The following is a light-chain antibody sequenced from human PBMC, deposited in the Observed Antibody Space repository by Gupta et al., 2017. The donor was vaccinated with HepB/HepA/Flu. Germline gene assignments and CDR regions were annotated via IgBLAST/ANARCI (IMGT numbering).Light chain of an antibody. J-gene: IGLJ1*01. CDR2: SNN. Sequence: QSVLTQPPSASGTPGQRVTISCSGSSSNIGSNTVNWYQQLPGTAPKLLIYSNNRRPSGVPDRFSGSKSGTSAALAISGLQSEDEADYYCAAWDDSRNGYVFGNGTKVTVL. V-gene: IGLV1-44*01. CDR3: AAWDDSRNGYV. CDR1: SSNIGSNT.